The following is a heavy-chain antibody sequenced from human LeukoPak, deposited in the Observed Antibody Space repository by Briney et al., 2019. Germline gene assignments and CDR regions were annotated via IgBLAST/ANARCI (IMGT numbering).Heavy chain of an antibody. Sequence: PGRSLRLSCAANGFAFNIYGMHWVRQAPGKGLEWVALISYDGSNKYYVDSVKGRFTISRDNSKNTLSLQMNSLRIEDTAVYYCASEPPLGDSWSGSDYWGQGTLVTVSS. J-gene: IGHJ4*02. V-gene: IGHV3-30*03. CDR2: ISYDGSNK. D-gene: IGHD3-3*01. CDR3: ASEPPLGDSWSGSDY. CDR1: GFAFNIYG.